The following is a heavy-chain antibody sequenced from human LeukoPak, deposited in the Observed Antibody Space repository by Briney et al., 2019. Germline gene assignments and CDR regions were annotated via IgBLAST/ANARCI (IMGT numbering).Heavy chain of an antibody. V-gene: IGHV1-2*02. CDR2: INPNSGGT. Sequence: ASVKVSCKASGYTFTGYYMHWVRQAPGQGLEWMGWINPNSGGTNYAQKFQGRVTMTRDTSISTAHMELSRLRSDDTAVYYCARDGSRVTKLELLSFWGQGTLVTVSS. CDR1: GYTFTGYY. CDR3: ARDGSRVTKLELLSF. D-gene: IGHD1-7*01. J-gene: IGHJ4*02.